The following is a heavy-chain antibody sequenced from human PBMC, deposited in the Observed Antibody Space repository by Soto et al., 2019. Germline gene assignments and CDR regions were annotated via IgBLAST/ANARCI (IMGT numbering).Heavy chain of an antibody. CDR3: ARAAYYYESSGYYPGDY. CDR2: INAGNGNT. J-gene: IGHJ4*02. Sequence: QVQLVQSGAEEKKPGASVKVSCKASGYSFTSYAIHWMRQAPGQRLEWMGWINAGNGNTKVPKKFQGRVTFTRDTSASTVYMEVSSLRSEDTAVYYCARAAYYYESSGYYPGDYWGQGTLVTVSS. CDR1: GYSFTSYA. V-gene: IGHV1-3*05. D-gene: IGHD3-22*01.